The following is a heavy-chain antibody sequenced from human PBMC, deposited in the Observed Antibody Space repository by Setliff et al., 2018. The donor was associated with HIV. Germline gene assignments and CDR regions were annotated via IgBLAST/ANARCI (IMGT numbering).Heavy chain of an antibody. CDR2: ISPHNGDK. J-gene: IGHJ5*02. Sequence: GGPVKVSCKASGYTFTDFFIHWVRQAPGQGLEWMGWISPHNGDKNILQRFRGRVTMTTDTSFSTAYMELSGLRSDDTAMYYCARQLSNSLDLWGQGTLVTVSS. D-gene: IGHD7-27*01. CDR3: ARQLSNSLDL. V-gene: IGHV1-2*02. CDR1: GYTFTDFF.